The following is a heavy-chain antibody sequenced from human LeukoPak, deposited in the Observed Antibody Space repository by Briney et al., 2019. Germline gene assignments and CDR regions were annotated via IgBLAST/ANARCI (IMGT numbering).Heavy chain of an antibody. J-gene: IGHJ3*01. Sequence: SETLSLTCTVSGGSISSGSYYWRWIRQPAGKGLEWIGRIYTSGSTNYNPSLKSRVTISVDTSKNQFSLKLSSVTAADTAVYYCARVRYYDSSTVWGQGTMVTVSS. D-gene: IGHD3-22*01. CDR2: IYTSGST. CDR1: GGSISSGSYY. V-gene: IGHV4-61*02. CDR3: ARVRYYDSSTV.